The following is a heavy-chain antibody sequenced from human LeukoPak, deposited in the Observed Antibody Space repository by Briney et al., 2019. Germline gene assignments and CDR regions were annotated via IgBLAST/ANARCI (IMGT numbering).Heavy chain of an antibody. CDR1: GFTFDDYG. Sequence: PGGSLRLSCAASGFTFDDYGMSWVRQAPGKGLERVSGINWNGGSTGYADSVKGRFSISRDNAKNSLYLQMNSLRAEDTALYYCARCSHQNYDILTGYYNHYYMDVWGKGTTVTVSS. V-gene: IGHV3-20*04. J-gene: IGHJ6*03. CDR2: INWNGGST. D-gene: IGHD3-9*01. CDR3: ARCSHQNYDILTGYYNHYYMDV.